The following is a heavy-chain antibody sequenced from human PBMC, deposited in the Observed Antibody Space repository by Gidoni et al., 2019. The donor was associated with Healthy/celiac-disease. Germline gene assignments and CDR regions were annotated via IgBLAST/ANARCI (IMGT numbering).Heavy chain of an antibody. CDR2: ISSNGGST. CDR1: GFTFSSYA. Sequence: EVQLVESGGGLVQPGGSLRLSCSASGFTFSSYAMHWVRQAPGKGLEYVSAISSNGGSTYYADSVKGRFTISRDNSKNTLYLQMSSLRAEDTAVYYCVKEPYWYYDFWSGPDFDYWGQGTLVTVSS. J-gene: IGHJ4*02. CDR3: VKEPYWYYDFWSGPDFDY. D-gene: IGHD3-3*01. V-gene: IGHV3-64D*06.